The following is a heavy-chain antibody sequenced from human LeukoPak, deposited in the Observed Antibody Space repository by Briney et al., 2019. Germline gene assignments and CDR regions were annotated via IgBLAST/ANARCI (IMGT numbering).Heavy chain of an antibody. V-gene: IGHV3-23*01. D-gene: IGHD4-17*01. CDR3: AKDLHVRSSSTVTTGGVDS. Sequence: GGSLRLSCVAFGFTFSSYAMSWVRKTPGKGLEWVSVISNSAGNVYYADSVKGRFTISRDNSKNTLYLQMNSLRAEDTAVYYCAKDLHVRSSSTVTTGGVDSWGQGTLVTVSS. CDR1: GFTFSSYA. J-gene: IGHJ4*02. CDR2: ISNSAGNV.